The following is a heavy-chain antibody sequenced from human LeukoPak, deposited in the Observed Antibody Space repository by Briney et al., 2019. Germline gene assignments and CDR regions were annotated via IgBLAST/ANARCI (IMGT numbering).Heavy chain of an antibody. CDR2: IYYSGST. CDR1: GGSISSYY. CDR3: ARQELLGYCSGGSCYSPWFDP. J-gene: IGHJ5*02. D-gene: IGHD2-15*01. V-gene: IGHV4-59*08. Sequence: SETLSLTCTNSGGSISSYYWSWIRQPPGKGLEWIGYIYYSGSTNYNPSLKSRVTISVDTSKNQFSLKLSSVTAADTAVYYCARQELLGYCSGGSCYSPWFDPWGQGTLVTVSS.